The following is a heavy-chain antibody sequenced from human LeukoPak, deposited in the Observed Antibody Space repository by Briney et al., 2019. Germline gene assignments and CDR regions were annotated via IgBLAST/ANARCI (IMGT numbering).Heavy chain of an antibody. CDR2: IVGSAHGT. D-gene: IGHD3-22*01. V-gene: IGHV3-23*01. CDR3: ARGYYDNSGYLYFDY. CDR1: GFTFGGYA. J-gene: IGHJ4*02. Sequence: PGGSLRLSCAASGFTFGGYAMSWVRQAPGKGLEWVSSIVGSAHGTYYADSVKGRFTISRDNSKNTLYLQMNSLRAEDTAVYYCARGYYDNSGYLYFDYWGQGTLVTVSS.